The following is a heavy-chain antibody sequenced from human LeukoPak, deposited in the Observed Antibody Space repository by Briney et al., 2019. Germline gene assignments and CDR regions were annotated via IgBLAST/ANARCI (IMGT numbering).Heavy chain of an antibody. J-gene: IGHJ3*02. V-gene: IGHV3-30*02. CDR1: GFTFSSYG. D-gene: IGHD3-22*01. Sequence: PGGSLRLSCAASGFTFSSYGMHWVRQAPGKGLEWVAFIRYDGSNKYYADSVKGRFTISRDNSKNTLYLQMNSLRAEDTAVYYCASKWVTYYYNSSAYHYPTDVFDIWGQGTMVTVSS. CDR2: IRYDGSNK. CDR3: ASKWVTYYYNSSAYHYPTDVFDI.